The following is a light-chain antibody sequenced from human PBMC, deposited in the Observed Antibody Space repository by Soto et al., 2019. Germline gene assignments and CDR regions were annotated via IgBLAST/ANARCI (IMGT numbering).Light chain of an antibody. J-gene: IGKJ1*01. Sequence: EIVLTQSPGTLSLSPGERATLSCRASQSVSSSYLAWYQKKPGQAPRLLIYGASSRATGIPDRFSGSGSGTDFTLTISILEPEDFAVYYCQQYGSSPRTCGQGTKAEIK. CDR3: QQYGSSPRT. V-gene: IGKV3-20*01. CDR2: GAS. CDR1: QSVSSSY.